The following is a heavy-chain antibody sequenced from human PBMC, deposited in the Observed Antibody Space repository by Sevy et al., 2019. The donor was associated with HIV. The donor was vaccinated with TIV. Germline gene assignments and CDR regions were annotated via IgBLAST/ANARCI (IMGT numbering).Heavy chain of an antibody. CDR2: IYTSGST. D-gene: IGHD4-17*01. CDR3: ASSGRVYGDLLFDY. Sequence: SETLSLTCTVSGGSISSYYWSWIRQPAGKGLEWIGRIYTSGSTNYNPSLKSRVTMSVDTSKNQFSLKLSSVTAADTDVYYCASSGRVYGDLLFDYWGQGTLVTVSS. J-gene: IGHJ4*02. CDR1: GGSISSYY. V-gene: IGHV4-4*07.